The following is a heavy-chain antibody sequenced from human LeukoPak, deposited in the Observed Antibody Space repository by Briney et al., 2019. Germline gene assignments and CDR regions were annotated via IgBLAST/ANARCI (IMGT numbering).Heavy chain of an antibody. D-gene: IGHD2-21*02. CDR3: ARTSSVTADYFNY. J-gene: IGHJ4*02. V-gene: IGHV4-59*01. CDR2: IYYSGST. CDR1: GGSINNSY. Sequence: PSETLSLTCTVTGGSINNSYWTWIRQPPGKGLEWIGYIYYSGSTNYNPSLKSRVTISVDTSKNQFSLKLSSVTAADTAVYYCARTSSVTADYFNYWGQGTLVTVSS.